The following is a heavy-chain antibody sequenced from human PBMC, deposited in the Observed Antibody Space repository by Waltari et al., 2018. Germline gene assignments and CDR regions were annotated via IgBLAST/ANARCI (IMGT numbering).Heavy chain of an antibody. J-gene: IGHJ3*02. CDR3: VRETIYRGTPSGSFSI. V-gene: IGHV1-2*06. CDR1: SGYF. D-gene: IGHD1-26*01. Sequence: SGYFIHWLRRARGEGLEWMGRIDPDNGGTTYAQKFQGRVYMTRDTSITTLYLELSSLTSDDAAVYYCVRETIYRGTPSGSFSIWGQGTMVTVSS. CDR2: IDPDNGGT.